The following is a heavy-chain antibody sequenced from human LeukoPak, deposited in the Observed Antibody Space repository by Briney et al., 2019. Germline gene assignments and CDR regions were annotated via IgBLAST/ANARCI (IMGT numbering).Heavy chain of an antibody. Sequence: PGGSLRLSCAASGFTFSNYAMSWVRQAPGKGLEWVSSISDSGGSTFYADSVRGRFTISRDNSKNTLYLQMNSLRPEDTAVYYCAKESDSYGFPYFDSWGQGTLVTVSS. D-gene: IGHD5-18*01. CDR3: AKESDSYGFPYFDS. CDR1: GFTFSNYA. CDR2: ISDSGGST. V-gene: IGHV3-23*01. J-gene: IGHJ4*02.